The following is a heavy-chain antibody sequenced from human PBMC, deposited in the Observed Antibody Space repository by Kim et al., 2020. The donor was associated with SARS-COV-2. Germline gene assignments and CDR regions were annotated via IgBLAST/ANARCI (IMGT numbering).Heavy chain of an antibody. J-gene: IGHJ5*02. Sequence: SETLSLTCAVYGGSFSGYYWSWIRQPPGKGLEWIGEINHSGSTNYNPSLKSRVTISVDTSKNQFSLKLSSVTAADTAVYYCARGEGGVLRYFDWRPQYNWFDPWGQGTLVTVSS. CDR1: GGSFSGYY. D-gene: IGHD3-9*01. CDR3: ARGEGGVLRYFDWRPQYNWFDP. V-gene: IGHV4-34*01. CDR2: INHSGST.